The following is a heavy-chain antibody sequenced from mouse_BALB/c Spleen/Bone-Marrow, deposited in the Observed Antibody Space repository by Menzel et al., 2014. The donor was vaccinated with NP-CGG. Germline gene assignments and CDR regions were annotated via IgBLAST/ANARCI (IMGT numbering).Heavy chain of an antibody. D-gene: IGHD3-1*01. J-gene: IGHJ2*01. CDR2: IYPGNNDT. Sequence: VQLKESGTVLARPGASVKMSCKASGYTFTSYWMHWVKQRPGQGLEWIGTIYPGNNDTTYNQKFKGKAKLTAVTSTSTAHMELSSLTNEDSAVYYCTTLARNYFDYWGQGTTLTVSS. V-gene: IGHV1-5*01. CDR3: TTLARNYFDY. CDR1: GYTFTSYW.